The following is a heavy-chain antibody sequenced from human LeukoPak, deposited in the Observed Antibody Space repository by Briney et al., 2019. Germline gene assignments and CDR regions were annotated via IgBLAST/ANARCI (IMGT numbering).Heavy chain of an antibody. D-gene: IGHD6-13*01. CDR3: ARGTATTAGIDY. V-gene: IGHV3-74*01. J-gene: IGHJ4*02. Sequence: GGSLRLSCAASGFTFSSYWMHWVRQPQGKGLVWSSHINTDGGSTTYGDPAKGRFTTSRDNAKNTLYLQMNSLRVEDTAVYYCARGTATTAGIDYWGQGTLVTVSS. CDR2: INTDGGST. CDR1: GFTFSSYW.